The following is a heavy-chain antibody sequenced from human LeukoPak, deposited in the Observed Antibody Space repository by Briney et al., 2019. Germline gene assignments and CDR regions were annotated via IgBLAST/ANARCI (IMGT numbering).Heavy chain of an antibody. CDR3: ARVWFQNWFDP. CDR2: INPNSGT. CDR1: GYTFSGYY. Sequence: ASVKVSCKASGYTFSGYYIHWVRQGPGQGLEWMGWINPNSGTNYAQKLQGRVTMTTDTSTSTAYMELRSLRSDDTAVYYCARVWFQNWFDPWGQGTLVTVSS. J-gene: IGHJ5*02. V-gene: IGHV1-2*02. D-gene: IGHD2-21*01.